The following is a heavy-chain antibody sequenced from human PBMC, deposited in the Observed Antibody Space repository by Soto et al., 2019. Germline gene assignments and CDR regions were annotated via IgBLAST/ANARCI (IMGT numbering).Heavy chain of an antibody. J-gene: IGHJ2*01. D-gene: IGHD3-10*01. CDR2: VSIGSDNL. Sequence: EAQLLESGGGLVRPGESLRLYCEASGFTFTNYGMSWVRQAPGKGLEWVATVSIGSDNLHYADSVKGRFTISRDNSRNTLYLQMNNLPSEDTALYYCAEDLCGEAFFDFWGRGTLVTVSS. CDR1: GFTFTNYG. V-gene: IGHV3-23*01. CDR3: AEDLCGEAFFDF.